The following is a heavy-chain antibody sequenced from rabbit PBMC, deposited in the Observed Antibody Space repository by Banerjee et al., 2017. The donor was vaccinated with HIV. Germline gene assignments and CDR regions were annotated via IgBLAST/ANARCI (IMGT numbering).Heavy chain of an antibody. CDR3: ARESLYAGYAGYGYATDDVFFNL. J-gene: IGHJ4*01. D-gene: IGHD6-1*01. Sequence: QSLEESGGDLVKPGASLTLTCTASGFSFSSSYYMCWVRQAPGKGLEWIACIYAGSSGSTYYASWAKGRFTISKTSSTTVTLQMTSLTAADTATYFCARESLYAGYAGYGYATDDVFFNLWGQGTLVTVS. CDR2: IYAGSSGST. CDR1: GFSFSSSYY. V-gene: IGHV1S40*01.